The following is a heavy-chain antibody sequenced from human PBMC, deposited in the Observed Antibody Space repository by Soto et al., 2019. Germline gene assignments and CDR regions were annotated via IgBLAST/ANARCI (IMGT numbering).Heavy chain of an antibody. CDR3: ARDLPPVVIAAAGAYYFDY. CDR1: GGTFSSYA. V-gene: IGHV1-69*01. J-gene: IGHJ4*02. Sequence: QVQLVQSGAEVKKPGSSVKVSCKASGGTFSSYAISWVRQAPGQGLEWMGGIIPIFGTANYAQKFQGRVTITADESTSTAYMELSSLRSEDTAVYYCARDLPPVVIAAAGAYYFDYLGQGTLVTGSS. CDR2: IIPIFGTA. D-gene: IGHD6-13*01.